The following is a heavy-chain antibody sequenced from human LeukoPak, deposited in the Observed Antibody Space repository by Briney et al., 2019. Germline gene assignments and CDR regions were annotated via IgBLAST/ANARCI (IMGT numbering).Heavy chain of an antibody. J-gene: IGHJ4*02. CDR2: IIPIFGTA. D-gene: IGHD5-24*01. Sequence: PVKVSCKASGGTFSSYAISWVRQAPGQGLEWMGGIIPIFGTANYAQKFQGRVTITTDESTSTAYMELSSLRSEDTAVYYCAGGEMATSTHVSLDYWGQGTLVTVSS. V-gene: IGHV1-69*05. CDR3: AGGEMATSTHVSLDY. CDR1: GGTFSSYA.